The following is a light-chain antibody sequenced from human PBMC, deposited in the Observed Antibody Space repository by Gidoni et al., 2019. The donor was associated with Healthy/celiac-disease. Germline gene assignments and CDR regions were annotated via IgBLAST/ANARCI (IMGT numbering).Light chain of an antibody. CDR2: DAS. J-gene: IGKJ1*01. Sequence: EIVLTQSPATLSLSPGERATLSCRARQSVSSYLAWYQQKPGQAPSLLIYDASNRATGIPARFSGSGSGTDFTLTISSLEPEDFAVYYCQQRSNWRWTFGQGTKVEIK. CDR1: QSVSSY. CDR3: QQRSNWRWT. V-gene: IGKV3-11*01.